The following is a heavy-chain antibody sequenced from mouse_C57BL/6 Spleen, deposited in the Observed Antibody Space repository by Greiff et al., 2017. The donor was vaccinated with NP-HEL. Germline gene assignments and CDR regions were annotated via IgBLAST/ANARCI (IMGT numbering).Heavy chain of an antibody. Sequence: VQLQQPGAELVMPGASVKLSCKASGYTFTSYWMHWVKQRPGQGLEWIGEIDPSDSYTNYNQKFKGKSTLTVDKSSSTAYMQLSSLTSEDSAVYYCARPCLVYGSSSYYFDYWGQGTTLTVSS. J-gene: IGHJ2*01. CDR3: ARPCLVYGSSSYYFDY. CDR2: IDPSDSYT. D-gene: IGHD1-1*01. V-gene: IGHV1-69*01. CDR1: GYTFTSYW.